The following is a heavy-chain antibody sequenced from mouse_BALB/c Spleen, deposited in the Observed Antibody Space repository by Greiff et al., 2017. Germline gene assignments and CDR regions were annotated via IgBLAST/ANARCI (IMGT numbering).Heavy chain of an antibody. Sequence: QVQLQQPGAELVKPGTSVKLSCKASGYNFTSYWINWVKLRPGQGLEWIGDIYPGSGSTNYNEKFKSKATLTVDTSSSTAYMQLSSLASEDSARYYCARAGYGSSYGDYWGQGTTLTVSA. CDR3: ARAGYGSSYGDY. CDR2: IYPGSGST. D-gene: IGHD1-1*01. J-gene: IGHJ2*01. CDR1: GYNFTSYW. V-gene: IGHV1-55*01.